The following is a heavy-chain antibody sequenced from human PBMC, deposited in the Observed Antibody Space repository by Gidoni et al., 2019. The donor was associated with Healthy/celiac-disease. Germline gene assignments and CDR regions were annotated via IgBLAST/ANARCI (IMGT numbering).Heavy chain of an antibody. D-gene: IGHD3-9*01. CDR2: IRGSGGST. CDR1: GFPLSRHA. CDR3: AKVLYDILTGYPYGMDV. V-gene: IGHV3-23*01. Sequence: EVQPLESGGGLVQPGGSLRLSCADSGFPLSRHAMSWVRQAQGKWLEWVTAIRGSGGSTCYAASVEGRFTISRDNSKTTLYLQMNSLRAGDTAVYYCAKVLYDILTGYPYGMDVWGQGTTVTVSS. J-gene: IGHJ6*02.